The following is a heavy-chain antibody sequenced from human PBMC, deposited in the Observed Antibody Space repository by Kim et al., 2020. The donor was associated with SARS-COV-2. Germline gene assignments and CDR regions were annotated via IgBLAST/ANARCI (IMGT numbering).Heavy chain of an antibody. J-gene: IGHJ6*02. V-gene: IGHV3-11*05. CDR1: GFTFSDYY. Sequence: GGSLRLSCAASGFTFSDYYMSWIRQAPGKGLEWVSYISSSSSYTNYADSVKGRFTISRDNAKNSLYLQMNSLRAEDTAVYYCARDTLEDIVVVPAAIPPSYYYYGMDVWGQGTTVTVSS. CDR2: ISSSSSYT. CDR3: ARDTLEDIVVVPAAIPPSYYYYGMDV. D-gene: IGHD2-2*01.